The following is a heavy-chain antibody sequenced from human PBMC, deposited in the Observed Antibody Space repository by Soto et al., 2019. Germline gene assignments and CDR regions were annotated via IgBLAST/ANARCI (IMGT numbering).Heavy chain of an antibody. J-gene: IGHJ5*02. V-gene: IGHV1-46*01. Sequence: ASVKVSCKASGYTFTSYYMHWVRQAPGQGLEWMGIINPSGGSTNYAQKFQGRVTITADKSTSTAYMELSSLRSEDTAVYYCARALARFGELLNNWFDPWGQGTLVTVSS. CDR1: GYTFTSYY. D-gene: IGHD3-10*01. CDR2: INPSGGST. CDR3: ARALARFGELLNNWFDP.